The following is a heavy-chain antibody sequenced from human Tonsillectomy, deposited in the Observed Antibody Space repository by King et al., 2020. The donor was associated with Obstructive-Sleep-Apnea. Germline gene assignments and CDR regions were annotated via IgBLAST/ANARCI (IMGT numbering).Heavy chain of an antibody. J-gene: IGHJ6*02. CDR1: GFTFSSYD. V-gene: IGHV3-13*01. D-gene: IGHD3-10*01. CDR2: IGTAVDT. Sequence: VQLVESGGGLVQPGGSLRLSCAASGFTFSSYDMHWVRQATGKGLEWVSAIGTAVDTYYPGSVKGRFTISRENAKNSFYLQRNSLRAGEPAVYYCARDQALSLYYYGSGSYSHYYGMDVWGQGTTVTVSS. CDR3: ARDQALSLYYYGSGSYSHYYGMDV.